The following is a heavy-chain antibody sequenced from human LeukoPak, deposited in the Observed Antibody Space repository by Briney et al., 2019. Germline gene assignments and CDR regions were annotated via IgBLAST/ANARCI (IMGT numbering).Heavy chain of an antibody. CDR3: ARAVYYDFWSGYPDTYYYYYMDV. Sequence: SQTLSLTCTVSGGSISSGSYYWSWIRQPAGTGLEWIGRIYTSGSTNYNPSLKSRVTISVDTSKNQFSLKLSSVTAADTAVYYCARAVYYDFWSGYPDTYYYYYMDVWGKGTTVTVSS. V-gene: IGHV4-61*02. CDR1: GGSISSGSYY. J-gene: IGHJ6*03. D-gene: IGHD3-3*01. CDR2: IYTSGST.